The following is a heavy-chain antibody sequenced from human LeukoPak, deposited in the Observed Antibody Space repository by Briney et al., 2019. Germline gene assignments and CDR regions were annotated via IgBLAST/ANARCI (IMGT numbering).Heavy chain of an antibody. CDR1: GYTFTSYY. V-gene: IGHV1-46*01. CDR2: INPSGGST. D-gene: IGHD2-2*01. Sequence: ASVKVSCKASGYTFTSYYMHWVRQAPGQGLEWMGIINPSGGSTSYAQKLQGRVTMTRDTSTSTVYMELSSLRSEDTAVYYCARKLGYCSSTSCYWDWFDPWGQGTLVTVSS. CDR3: ARKLGYCSSTSCYWDWFDP. J-gene: IGHJ5*02.